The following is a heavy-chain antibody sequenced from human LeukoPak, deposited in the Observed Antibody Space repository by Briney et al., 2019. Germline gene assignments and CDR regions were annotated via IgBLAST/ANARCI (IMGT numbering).Heavy chain of an antibody. CDR1: GFTFDNYA. J-gene: IGHJ1*01. CDR2: ISGDGGST. Sequence: GGSLRLSCAASGFTFDNYAIHWARQAPGKGLEWVSLISGDGGSTYYADSMKGRSTISRDNSKNSLYLQMNSLRTEDTALYYCARDSQEFFQHWGQGTLVTVSS. V-gene: IGHV3-43*02. CDR3: ARDSQEFFQH.